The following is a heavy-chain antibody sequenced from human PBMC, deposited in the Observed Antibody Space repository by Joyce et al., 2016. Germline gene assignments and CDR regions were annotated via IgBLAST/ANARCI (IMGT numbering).Heavy chain of an antibody. CDR1: GYTFTSSG. V-gene: IGHV1-18*01. J-gene: IGHJ4*02. D-gene: IGHD6-19*01. Sequence: QVQLVQSGAEVKKPGASVKVACKASGYTFTSSGFSWVRQAPGQGLEWMGWISADNGDTNYAQKFQGRVTMTPDTSTSTAYMDLRSLRSDDTAVYYCARDFFRVAAPFDYWGQGTLVTVSS. CDR2: ISADNGDT. CDR3: ARDFFRVAAPFDY.